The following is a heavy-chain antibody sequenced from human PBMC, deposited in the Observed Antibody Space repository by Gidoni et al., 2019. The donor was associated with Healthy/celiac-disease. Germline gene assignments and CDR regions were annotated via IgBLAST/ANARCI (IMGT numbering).Heavy chain of an antibody. Sequence: QVQLVQSGAEVKKPGSSVKVSCKASGGTFSTYAISWVRQAPGQGLEWMGGIIPIFGTANYAQKFQGRVTITADESTSTAYMELGSLRSEDTAVYYCARDIGYCSSTSCYFVGPSHWFDPWGQGTLVTVSS. D-gene: IGHD2-2*01. CDR2: IIPIFGTA. CDR3: ARDIGYCSSTSCYFVGPSHWFDP. CDR1: GGTFSTYA. V-gene: IGHV1-69*01. J-gene: IGHJ5*02.